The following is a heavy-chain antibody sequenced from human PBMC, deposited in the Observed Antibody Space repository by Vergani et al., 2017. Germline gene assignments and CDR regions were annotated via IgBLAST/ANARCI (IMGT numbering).Heavy chain of an antibody. CDR1: GFTFSSYA. CDR3: ATGGDFWSGYSRTDFDY. CDR2: ISYDGSNK. Sequence: QVQLVESGGGVVQPGRSLRLSCAASGFTFSSYAMHWVRQAPGKGLEWVAVISYDGSNKYYADSVKGRFTISRDNSKNTLYLQMNSLRAEDTAVYYCATGGDFWSGYSRTDFDYWGQGTLVTVSS. D-gene: IGHD3-3*01. V-gene: IGHV3-30*01. J-gene: IGHJ4*02.